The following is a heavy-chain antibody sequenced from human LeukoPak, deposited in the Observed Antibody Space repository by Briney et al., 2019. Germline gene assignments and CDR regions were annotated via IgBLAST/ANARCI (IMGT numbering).Heavy chain of an antibody. Sequence: PGGSLRLSCAASGFTFTSYTMNWGCQAPGEGLEWGSSITGSSGYISYADSVKGRFTISRANAKNSPYLQMNSLRGEDTAMYYCATTGHCSSRSCAIGYWGQGTPVSVSS. CDR1: GFTFTSYT. J-gene: IGHJ4*02. D-gene: IGHD2-2*01. CDR2: ITGSSGYI. CDR3: ATTGHCSSRSCAIGY. V-gene: IGHV3-21*01.